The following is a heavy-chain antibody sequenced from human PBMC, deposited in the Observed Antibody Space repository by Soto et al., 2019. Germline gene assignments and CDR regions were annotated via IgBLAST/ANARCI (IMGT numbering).Heavy chain of an antibody. Sequence: GGSLRLSCAASGFTFSSYGMHWVRQAPGKGLEWVAVIWYDGSNKYYADSVKGRFTISRDNSKNTLYLQMNSLRAEDTAVYYCARECGVYPQQLPPHGMDVWGQGTTVTVSS. CDR3: ARECGVYPQQLPPHGMDV. D-gene: IGHD6-13*01. CDR1: GFTFSSYG. J-gene: IGHJ6*02. V-gene: IGHV3-33*01. CDR2: IWYDGSNK.